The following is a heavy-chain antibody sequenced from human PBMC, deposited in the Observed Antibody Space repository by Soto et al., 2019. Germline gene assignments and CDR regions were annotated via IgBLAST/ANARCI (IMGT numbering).Heavy chain of an antibody. D-gene: IGHD2-2*01. V-gene: IGHV3-30*18. CDR3: AKDEVALGQLPRGWFDP. J-gene: IGHJ5*02. CDR1: GFTFSSYG. CDR2: ISYDGSNK. Sequence: QVQLVESGGGVVQPGRSLRLSCAASGFTFSSYGMHWVRQAPGKGLEWVAVISYDGSNKYYADSVKGRFTISRDNSKNTLYLQMNSLRAEDTAVYYCAKDEVALGQLPRGWFDPWGQGTLVTVSS.